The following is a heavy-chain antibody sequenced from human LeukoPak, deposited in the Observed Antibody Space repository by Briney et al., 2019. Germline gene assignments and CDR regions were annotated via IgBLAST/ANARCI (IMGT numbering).Heavy chain of an antibody. D-gene: IGHD3-22*01. J-gene: IGHJ6*02. CDR3: AKSVYYDSSGYYSYYYGMDV. Sequence: GGSLRLSCAASGFTFSSYAMSWVRQAPGKGLEWVSAISGSGGSTYYADSVKGRFTISRDNSKNTLYLQMNSLRAADTAVYYCAKSVYYDSSGYYSYYYGMDVWGQGTTVTVSS. CDR1: GFTFSSYA. CDR2: ISGSGGST. V-gene: IGHV3-23*01.